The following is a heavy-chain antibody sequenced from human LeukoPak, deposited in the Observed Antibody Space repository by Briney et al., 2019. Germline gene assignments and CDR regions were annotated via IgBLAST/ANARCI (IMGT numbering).Heavy chain of an antibody. V-gene: IGHV3-53*01. CDR3: ARGLQLWPTGSFDY. D-gene: IGHD5-18*01. J-gene: IGHJ4*02. CDR1: GFTVSSNY. Sequence: PGGSLRLSCAASGFTVSSNYMSWVRQAPGKGLEWVSVIYSGGSTYYADSVKGRFTISRDNSKNTLYLQMNSLRAEDTAVYYCARGLQLWPTGSFDYWGQGTLVTVSS. CDR2: IYSGGST.